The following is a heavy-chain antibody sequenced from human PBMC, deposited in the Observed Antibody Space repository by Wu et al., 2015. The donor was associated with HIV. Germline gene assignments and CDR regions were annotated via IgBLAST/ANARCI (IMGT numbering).Heavy chain of an antibody. D-gene: IGHD3-22*01. Sequence: QVQLVQSGAEVKKPGASVKVSCKASGYTFTGYYMHWVRQAPGQGLEWMGWINPNSGGTNYAQKFQGRVTMTRDTSISTAYMELSRLRSDDTAVYYCARYYYDSSGYPLGAFDIWGQGTMVTVSS. V-gene: IGHV1-2*02. CDR1: GYTFTGYY. CDR2: INPNSGGT. J-gene: IGHJ3*02. CDR3: ARYYYDSSGYPLGAFDI.